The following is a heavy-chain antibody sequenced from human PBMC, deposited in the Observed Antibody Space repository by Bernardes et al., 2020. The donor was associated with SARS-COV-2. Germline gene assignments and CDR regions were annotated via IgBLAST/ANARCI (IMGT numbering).Heavy chain of an antibody. J-gene: IGHJ6*02. CDR3: ARSEGDRMCGTGV. CDR1: RHSCINYW. D-gene: IGHD3-16*01. Sequence: GASLKICRKASRHSCINYWSGSVCQIPGKGLEWVVIILPGHSDIIYSPSFQGQVTTSADKSISTAFLQWRSLKATDTAMDYCARSEGDRMCGTGVWGQGTTVTVSS. V-gene: IGHV5-51*01. CDR2: ILPGHSDI.